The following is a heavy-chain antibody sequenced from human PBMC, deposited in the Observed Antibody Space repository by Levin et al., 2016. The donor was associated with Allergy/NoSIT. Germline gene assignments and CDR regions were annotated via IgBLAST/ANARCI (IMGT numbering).Heavy chain of an antibody. CDR1: GYTFTNYY. D-gene: IGHD4-17*01. CDR2: INPKTGGT. J-gene: IGHJ1*01. Sequence: ASVKVSCKASGYTFTNYYIHWVRQAPGGGLEWMGCINPKTGGTNYAQRFQGRVTMTGDTSISTGYMELSSVTSDDTATYYCMRLPNDYGHCYWGQGTLVTVSS. V-gene: IGHV1-2*02. CDR3: MRLPNDYGHCY.